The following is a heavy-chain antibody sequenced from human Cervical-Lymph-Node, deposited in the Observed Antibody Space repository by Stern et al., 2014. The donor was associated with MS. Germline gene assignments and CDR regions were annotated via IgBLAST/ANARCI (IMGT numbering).Heavy chain of an antibody. CDR3: ARGAPDYYYGMDV. CDR1: GYIYSSYD. Sequence: QVQLVQSGAEVRKPGASVEVSCKASGYIYSSYDINWVRQAAGQGLEWLGWMNPGTGYTGFAQKFQGRVTMTSDTSTSTAYMALSGLTSEDTAIYYCARGAPDYYYGMDVWGQGTTVTVSS. J-gene: IGHJ6*02. CDR2: MNPGTGYT. V-gene: IGHV1-8*01.